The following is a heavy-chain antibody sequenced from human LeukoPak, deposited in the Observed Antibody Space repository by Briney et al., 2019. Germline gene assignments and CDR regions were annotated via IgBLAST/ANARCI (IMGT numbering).Heavy chain of an antibody. CDR1: GGSISSYY. CDR3: ARVTTFWSGPNYYYYMDV. Sequence: SETLSLTCAVSGGSISSYYWSWIRQPPGKGLEWIGYIYYSGSTNYNPSLKSRVTISVDTSKNQFSLKLSSVTAADTAVYYCARVTTFWSGPNYYYYMDVWGKGTTVTVSS. V-gene: IGHV4-59*01. CDR2: IYYSGST. J-gene: IGHJ6*03. D-gene: IGHD3-3*01.